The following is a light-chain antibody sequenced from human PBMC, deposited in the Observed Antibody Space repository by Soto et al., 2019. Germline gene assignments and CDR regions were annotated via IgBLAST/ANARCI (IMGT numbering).Light chain of an antibody. CDR3: QQTYSRPVT. CDR1: QTISSY. CDR2: FIS. Sequence: EIQMTQSPSSLSASVGDRVTITCRASQTISSYLNWYQHKPGEAPRLLIYFISRLQSGAPSRFSGSGSGKDFTLTIDSPQPEDSAMYYCQQTYSRPVTFGQGTLLEVK. J-gene: IGKJ5*01. V-gene: IGKV1-39*01.